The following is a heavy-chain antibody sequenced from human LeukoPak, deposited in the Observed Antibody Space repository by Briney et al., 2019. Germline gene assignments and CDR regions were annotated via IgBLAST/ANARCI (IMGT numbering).Heavy chain of an antibody. D-gene: IGHD2-2*02. J-gene: IGHJ5*02. V-gene: IGHV4-59*08. CDR1: GGSMSNYW. CDR2: IYYDGST. Sequence: SETLSLTCTVSGGSMSNYWWNWIRQPPGKGLEWIGYIYYDGSTYYNPALNSRVTISIDTSKNQFSLKLNSVTASDTAVYYGARRLCSSLTCNIGPSGNWLDPWGQGTLVTVSS. CDR3: ARRLCSSLTCNIGPSGNWLDP.